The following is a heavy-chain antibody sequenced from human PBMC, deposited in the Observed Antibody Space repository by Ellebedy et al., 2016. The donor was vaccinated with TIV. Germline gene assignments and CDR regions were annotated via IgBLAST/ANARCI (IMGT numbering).Heavy chain of an antibody. J-gene: IGHJ6*02. CDR3: ARDDVVVVTAIRDYYYYGMDV. CDR1: GGSISSSNW. V-gene: IGHV4-4*02. D-gene: IGHD2-21*02. CDR2: IYHNGST. Sequence: SETLSLTXAVSGGSISSSNWWRWVRQPPGKGLEWIGEIYHNGSTNYNPSLKSRVTISVDKSKNQFSLKLSSVTAADTAVYYCARDDVVVVTAIRDYYYYGMDVWGQGTTVTVSS.